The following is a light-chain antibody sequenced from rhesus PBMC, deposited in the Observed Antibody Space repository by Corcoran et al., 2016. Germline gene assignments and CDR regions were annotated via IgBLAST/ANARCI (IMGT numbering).Light chain of an antibody. CDR2: GAS. J-gene: IGKJ4*01. Sequence: ILMTQSPATLSLSPGERATLSCRASQSVSGNLAWYQQKPVQPPSLLIHGASSRATAIPDRISGCGSVTDFTLTISRLEPEDFAVYYCQKYSTWPLTFGGGTKVEIK. CDR1: QSVSGN. CDR3: QKYSTWPLT. V-gene: IGKV3-42*02.